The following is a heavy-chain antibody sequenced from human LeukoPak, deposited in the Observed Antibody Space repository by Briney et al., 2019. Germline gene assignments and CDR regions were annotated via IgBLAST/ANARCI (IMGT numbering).Heavy chain of an antibody. D-gene: IGHD3-10*01. Sequence: PSETLALTCTVSGGSISSYYWSWIGQPPGKGLEWIGYIYYSGSTNYNPSLTSRVTISVDTSKNQFSLKLSSVTAADTAVYYCARHPELYFFDYWGQGTLVTVSS. CDR1: GGSISSYY. J-gene: IGHJ4*02. CDR2: IYYSGST. V-gene: IGHV4-59*01. CDR3: ARHPELYFFDY.